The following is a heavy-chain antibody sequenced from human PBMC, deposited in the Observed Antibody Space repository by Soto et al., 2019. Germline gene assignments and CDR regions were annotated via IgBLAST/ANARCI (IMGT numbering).Heavy chain of an antibody. Sequence: ASVKVSCKASGYTFTSYAMHWVRQAPGQRLEWMGWINAGNGNTKYSQKFQGRVTITRDTSASTAYMELSSLRSEDTAVYYCAREYSSSYSRSYMDVWGKGTTVTVSS. J-gene: IGHJ6*03. V-gene: IGHV1-3*01. CDR3: AREYSSSYSRSYMDV. D-gene: IGHD6-6*01. CDR2: INAGNGNT. CDR1: GYTFTSYA.